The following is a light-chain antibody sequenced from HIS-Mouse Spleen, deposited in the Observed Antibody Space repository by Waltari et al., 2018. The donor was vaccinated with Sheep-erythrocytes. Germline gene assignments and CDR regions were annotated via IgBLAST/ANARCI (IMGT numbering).Light chain of an antibody. V-gene: IGLV2-8*01. CDR1: SSDVGGYNY. J-gene: IGLJ3*02. Sequence: QSALTQPPSASGSPGQSVTISCTGTSSDVGGYNYVSWYPQPPGKAPKLMLYEVSKRPSGVPDRFSGSKSGNTASLTVSGLQAEDEADYYCSSYAGSNNWVFGGGTKLTVL. CDR2: EVS. CDR3: SSYAGSNNWV.